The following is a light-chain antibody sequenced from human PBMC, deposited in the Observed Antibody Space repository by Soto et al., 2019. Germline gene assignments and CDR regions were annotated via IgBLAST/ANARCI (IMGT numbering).Light chain of an antibody. J-gene: IGLJ1*01. CDR2: GHN. CDR3: QYYDSSLGGHV. V-gene: IGLV1-44*01. CDR1: SSNIGSNV. Sequence: QSVLTQPPSVSGTPGQRVTISCAGSSSNIGSNVVNWYQHLPGRAPKLLIYGHNQRPSGVPDRFSASKSGTSASLAITGIQAEDEGDYYCQYYDSSLGGHVLGTGTKVTVL.